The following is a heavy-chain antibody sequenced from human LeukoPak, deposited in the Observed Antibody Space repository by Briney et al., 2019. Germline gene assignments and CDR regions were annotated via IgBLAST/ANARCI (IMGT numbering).Heavy chain of an antibody. CDR2: ISSSGTTT. CDR1: GFSFCVYE. D-gene: IGHD6-19*01. Sequence: GRSLRLSCAASGFSFCVYEMHWVRQAPGKGLEGISNISSSGTTTYYADSVKGRYTISRDNAKDSLYLQMINLRAEDTAVYYCTTLAVASNLDYCGQGTLVTV. CDR3: TTLAVASNLDY. J-gene: IGHJ4*02. V-gene: IGHV3-48*03.